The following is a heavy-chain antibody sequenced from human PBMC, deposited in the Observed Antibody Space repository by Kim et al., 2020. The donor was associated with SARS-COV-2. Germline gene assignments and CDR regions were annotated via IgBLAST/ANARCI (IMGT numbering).Heavy chain of an antibody. CDR1: GYTFTSYG. CDR2: ISAYNGNT. V-gene: IGHV1-18*01. J-gene: IGHJ6*02. D-gene: IGHD2-15*01. Sequence: ASVKVSCKASGYTFTSYGISWVRQAPGQGLEWMGWISAYNGNTNYAQKLQGRVTMTTDTSTSTAYMELRSLRSDDTAVYYCARFDGVYCSGGSCYSYYYYGMDVWGQGTTVTVSS. CDR3: ARFDGVYCSGGSCYSYYYYGMDV.